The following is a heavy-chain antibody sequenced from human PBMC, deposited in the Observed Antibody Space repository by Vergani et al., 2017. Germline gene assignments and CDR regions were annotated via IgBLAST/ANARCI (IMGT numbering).Heavy chain of an antibody. D-gene: IGHD2-21*01. CDR3: STDPRYCGDGSCYWLKDRHCDGMDA. J-gene: IGHJ6*02. CDR1: GFSFRNAW. V-gene: IGHV3-15*07. CDR2: IKSTFDRGTT. Sequence: EVQLVESGGGIVKPGGSLRLSCVASGFSFRNAWMNWVRRTPGKGLEWVGRIKSTFDRGTTDYAAAVKGRFTISRDDSKNTLFLQMNGLKTEDIGVYYCSTDPRYCGDGSCYWLKDRHCDGMDAWGQGTPVTVS.